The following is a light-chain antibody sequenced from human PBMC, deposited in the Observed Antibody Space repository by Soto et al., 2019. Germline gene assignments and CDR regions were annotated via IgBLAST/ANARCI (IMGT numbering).Light chain of an antibody. CDR2: NNI. Sequence: QSVLTQPPSVSGAPGQRIAISCTGSTSNIGAGYDVHWYQQLPGTAPKLLIYNNINRPSGVPGRFSGSKSGTSASLAITGLQAEDEADYYCQSYDNSLSGYVFGTGTKVTVL. J-gene: IGLJ1*01. V-gene: IGLV1-40*01. CDR3: QSYDNSLSGYV. CDR1: TSNIGAGYD.